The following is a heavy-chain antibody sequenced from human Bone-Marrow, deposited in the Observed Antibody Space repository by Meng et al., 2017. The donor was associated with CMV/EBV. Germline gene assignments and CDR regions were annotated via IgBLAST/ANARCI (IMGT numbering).Heavy chain of an antibody. CDR2: ISSSSSYI. Sequence: GESLKISCAASGFTFSSYSMNWVRQAPGKGLEWVSSISSSSSYIYYADSVKGRFTISRDNAKNSLYLQMNSLRAEDTAVYYCARNVKAVALDYWGQGTLVTVSS. CDR1: GFTFSSYS. V-gene: IGHV3-21*01. D-gene: IGHD6-19*01. J-gene: IGHJ4*02. CDR3: ARNVKAVALDY.